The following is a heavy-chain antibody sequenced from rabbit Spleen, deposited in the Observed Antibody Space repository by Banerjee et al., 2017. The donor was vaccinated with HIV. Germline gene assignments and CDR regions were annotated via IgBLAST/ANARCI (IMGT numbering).Heavy chain of an antibody. CDR3: ARADVNGGGTASYGMDL. V-gene: IGHV1S40*01. Sequence: QSLEESGGDLVKPGASLTLNCTASGFSFSGSQYMCWVRQAPGKGLEWIACIYAGNSGSTYYASWAKGRFTISKTSSTTVTLQMTSLTAADTATYFCARADVNGGGTASYGMDLWGPGTLVTVS. J-gene: IGHJ6*01. CDR1: GFSFSGSQY. CDR2: IYAGNSGST. D-gene: IGHD2-1*01.